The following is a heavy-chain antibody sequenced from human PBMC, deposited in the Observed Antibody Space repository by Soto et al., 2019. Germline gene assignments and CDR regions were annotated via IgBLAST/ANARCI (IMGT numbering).Heavy chain of an antibody. D-gene: IGHD2-15*01. CDR1: GFGFSNYA. CDR2: ISGSGSAGDT. J-gene: IGHJ6*02. Sequence: GGSLRLSCAASGFGFSNYAMNWVRQAPGKGLEWVSAISGSGSAGDTYYADSVKGRFTISRDNSKNTLYLQMNSLGAEDTAVYYCARDFVAGGPTINYYYGMDVWGQGTTVTVSS. V-gene: IGHV3-23*01. CDR3: ARDFVAGGPTINYYYGMDV.